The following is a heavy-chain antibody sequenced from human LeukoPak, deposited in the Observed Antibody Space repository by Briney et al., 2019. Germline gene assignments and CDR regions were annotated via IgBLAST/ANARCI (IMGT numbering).Heavy chain of an antibody. J-gene: IGHJ3*01. Sequence: GGSLRLSRAPSGFTFNDFAMTWVRQAPGKGLEWVSSIGDAGTYYADSVKGRFTISRDNSKNMLYLQLNSLRAGDTAMYYCAKNLGPFDVRGQGTMVTVSS. V-gene: IGHV3-23*01. CDR1: GFTFNDFA. D-gene: IGHD3-16*01. CDR3: AKNLGPFDV. CDR2: IGDAGT.